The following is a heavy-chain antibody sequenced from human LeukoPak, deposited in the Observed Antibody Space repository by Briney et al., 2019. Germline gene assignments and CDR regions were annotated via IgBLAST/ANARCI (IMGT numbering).Heavy chain of an antibody. CDR1: GYTFTSYG. CDR2: INPSGGST. D-gene: IGHD5-18*01. J-gene: IGHJ4*02. V-gene: IGHV1-46*01. Sequence: ASMKVSCKASGYTFTSYGISWVRQAPGQGLEWMGIINPSGGSTSYAQKFQGRVTMTRDMSTSTVYMELSSLRSEDTAVYYCARGGYSYGRSDFDYWGQGTLVTVSS. CDR3: ARGGYSYGRSDFDY.